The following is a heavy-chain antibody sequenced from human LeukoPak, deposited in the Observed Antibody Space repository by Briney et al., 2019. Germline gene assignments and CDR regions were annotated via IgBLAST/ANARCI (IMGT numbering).Heavy chain of an antibody. CDR2: ISYDGSNK. CDR3: AREEEVVFDY. V-gene: IGHV3-30*04. D-gene: IGHD2-15*01. CDR1: GLTFSSYA. Sequence: PGRSLRLSCAASGLTFSSYAMHWVRQAPGKGLEWVAVISYDGSNKYYADSVKGRFTISRDNSKNTLYLQMNSLRAEDTAVYYCAREEEVVFDYWGQGTLVTVSS. J-gene: IGHJ4*02.